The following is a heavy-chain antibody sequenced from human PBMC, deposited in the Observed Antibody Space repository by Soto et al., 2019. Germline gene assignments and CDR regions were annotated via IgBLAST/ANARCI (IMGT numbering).Heavy chain of an antibody. CDR1: VGSFSGYY. CDR3: ARDLITIFGVAKRAFDI. J-gene: IGHJ3*02. D-gene: IGHD3-3*01. Sequence: SETLSLTCSVYVGSFSGYYWSWVRQTPGKGLEWIGDINHTGDTNYNPSLKSRVMISVDTAKTQFSLNVTSVTAADTAVYYCARDLITIFGVAKRAFDIGGQGTMVT. V-gene: IGHV4-34*01. CDR2: INHTGDT.